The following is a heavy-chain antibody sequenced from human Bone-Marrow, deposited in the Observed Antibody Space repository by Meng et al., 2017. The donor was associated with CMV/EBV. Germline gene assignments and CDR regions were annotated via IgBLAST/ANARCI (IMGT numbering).Heavy chain of an antibody. V-gene: IGHV5-51*01. D-gene: IGHD2-21*01. CDR2: IYPADSDT. Sequence: KVSCKGSGYSFTTYWIGWVRQMPGKGLEWMGIIYPADSDTRYSPSFQGQVNISSDKSISTAYLQWNSLKASDTAIYYCARQRLFSRYSGLEVWGQGTAVTVSS. CDR1: GYSFTTYW. J-gene: IGHJ6*02. CDR3: ARQRLFSRYSGLEV.